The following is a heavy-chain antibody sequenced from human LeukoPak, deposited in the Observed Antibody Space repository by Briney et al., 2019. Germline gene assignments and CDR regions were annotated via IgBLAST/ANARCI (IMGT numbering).Heavy chain of an antibody. CDR2: INPYNGNT. Sequence: ASVKVSCKASGYTFTSYGISCVRQAPGQGLEWMGQINPYNGNTNYAQRLQGRVTMTTDTSTSTSYMELRSLTSDDTAVYYCARVTGSSISSRSLLYWGQGTLVTVSS. CDR3: ARVTGSSISSRSLLY. D-gene: IGHD6-13*01. CDR1: GYTFTSYG. J-gene: IGHJ4*02. V-gene: IGHV1-18*01.